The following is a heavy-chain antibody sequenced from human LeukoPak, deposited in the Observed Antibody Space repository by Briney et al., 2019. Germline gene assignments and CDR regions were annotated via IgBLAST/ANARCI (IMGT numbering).Heavy chain of an antibody. D-gene: IGHD2-15*01. J-gene: IGHJ4*02. V-gene: IGHV4-59*01. CDR3: ARNFDSIDY. Sequence: SETLSLTCTVSGGSISSYYWSWIRQPPGKGLEWIGYIYHSGSTNYNPSLKSRVTISVDTSKNQFSLKLTSVTAADTAVYYCARNFDSIDYWGQETLVTVSS. CDR2: IYHSGST. CDR1: GGSISSYY.